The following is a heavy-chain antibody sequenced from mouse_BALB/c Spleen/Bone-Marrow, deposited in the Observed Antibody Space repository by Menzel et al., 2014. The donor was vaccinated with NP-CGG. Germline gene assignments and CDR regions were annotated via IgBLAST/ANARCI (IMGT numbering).Heavy chain of an antibody. D-gene: IGHD2-2*01. V-gene: IGHV1-82*01. J-gene: IGHJ4*01. CDR2: IYPGGGDT. Sequence: RIYPGGGDTNYTGKFKGKATLTADKSSSTAYMQLSSLTSVDSAVYFCAREGYGYDGSHYAMDYWGQGTSVTVSS. CDR3: AREGYGYDGSHYAMDY.